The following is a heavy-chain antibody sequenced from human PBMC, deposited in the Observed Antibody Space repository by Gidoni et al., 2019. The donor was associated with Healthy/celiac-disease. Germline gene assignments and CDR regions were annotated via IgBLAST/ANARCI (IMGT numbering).Heavy chain of an antibody. Sequence: QLQLQESGPGLVKPSETLSLTCPVSAGSISSSSYYWGWIRQPPGKGLEWIGSIYYSGSTYYNPSLKSRVTISVDTSKNQFSLKLSSVTAADTAVYYCARLEAGGWAYFDYRGQGTLVTVSS. CDR3: ARLEAGGWAYFDY. V-gene: IGHV4-39*01. CDR2: IYYSGST. D-gene: IGHD6-19*01. J-gene: IGHJ4*02. CDR1: AGSISSSSYY.